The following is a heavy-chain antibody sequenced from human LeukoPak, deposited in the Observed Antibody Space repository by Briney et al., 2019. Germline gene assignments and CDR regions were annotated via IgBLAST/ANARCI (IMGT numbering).Heavy chain of an antibody. D-gene: IGHD5-24*01. J-gene: IGHJ4*02. V-gene: IGHV3-64*02. CDR1: GFSFSSYA. CDR2: VCSNAACA. Sequence: GGSLRLSCAASGFSFSSYAIHWVRQAPGKGLEYVSAVCSNAACAYYADSVRGRFSMSGDNSKNTVWLQMDNLRVEDMAIYYCVRRDGYNFDYWGQGTLVTVSS. CDR3: VRRDGYNFDY.